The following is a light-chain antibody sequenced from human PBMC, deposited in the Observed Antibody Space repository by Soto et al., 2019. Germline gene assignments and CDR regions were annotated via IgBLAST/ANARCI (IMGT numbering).Light chain of an antibody. CDR3: LQYTVYPYT. Sequence: DIQLTQSPSTLSASVGDRVTITCRASEDISRWLAWYQHKPGNAPKLLIYQASNFESGVPSRVTGSGSVTEFTLTISVFQPDDVVSYCCLQYTVYPYTFGHGTKLES. CDR1: EDISRW. V-gene: IGKV1-5*03. CDR2: QAS. J-gene: IGKJ2*01.